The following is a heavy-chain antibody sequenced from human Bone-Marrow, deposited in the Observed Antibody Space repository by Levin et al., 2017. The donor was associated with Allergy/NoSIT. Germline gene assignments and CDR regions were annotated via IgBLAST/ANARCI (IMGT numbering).Heavy chain of an antibody. Sequence: GESLKISCKASGYTFTSYAMHWVRQAPGQRLEWMGWINAGNGNTKYSQKFQGRVTITRDTSASTAYMELSSLRSEDTAVYYCARGPEGDYYFDYWGQGTLVTVSS. J-gene: IGHJ4*02. CDR2: INAGNGNT. D-gene: IGHD2-21*02. CDR3: ARGPEGDYYFDY. V-gene: IGHV1-3*01. CDR1: GYTFTSYA.